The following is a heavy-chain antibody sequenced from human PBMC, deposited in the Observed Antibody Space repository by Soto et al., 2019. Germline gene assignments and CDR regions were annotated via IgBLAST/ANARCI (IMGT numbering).Heavy chain of an antibody. CDR2: IYWNDDK. CDR3: AHSFSNQIWLGKEYYFDY. CDR1: GFSLSTSGVG. V-gene: IGHV2-5*01. J-gene: IGHJ4*02. Sequence: SGPTLVNPTQTLTLTCTFSGFSLSTSGVGVGWIRQPPGKALEWLALIYWNDDKRYSPSLKSRLTITKDTSKNQVVLTMTNMDPVDTATYYCAHSFSNQIWLGKEYYFDYWGQGTPVTVYS. D-gene: IGHD3-10*01.